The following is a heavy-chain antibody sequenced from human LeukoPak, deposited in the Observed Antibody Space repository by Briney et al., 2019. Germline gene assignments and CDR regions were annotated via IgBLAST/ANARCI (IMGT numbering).Heavy chain of an antibody. CDR2: IIPIFGTA. V-gene: IGHV1-69*05. Sequence: SVKVSCKASGGTFSGYAISWVRQAPGQGLEWMGGIIPIFGTANYAQKFQGRVTITTDESTSTAYMELSSLRSEDTAVYYCARTHSSSSGYFDYWGQGTLVTVSS. D-gene: IGHD6-6*01. J-gene: IGHJ4*02. CDR1: GGTFSGYA. CDR3: ARTHSSSSGYFDY.